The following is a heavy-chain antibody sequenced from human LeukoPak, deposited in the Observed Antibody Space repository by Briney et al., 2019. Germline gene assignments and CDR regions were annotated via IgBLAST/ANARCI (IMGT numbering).Heavy chain of an antibody. J-gene: IGHJ4*02. CDR3: ARPRTHYGFWSGYWGYFDY. V-gene: IGHV4-34*01. CDR2: INHSGST. CDR1: GGSFSGYY. D-gene: IGHD3-3*01. Sequence: PSETLSLTCTVYGGSFSGYYWSWIRQPPGKGLEWIGEINHSGSTNYNPSLKSRVTISVDTSKNQFSLKLSSVTAADTAVYYCARPRTHYGFWSGYWGYFDYWGQGTLVTVSS.